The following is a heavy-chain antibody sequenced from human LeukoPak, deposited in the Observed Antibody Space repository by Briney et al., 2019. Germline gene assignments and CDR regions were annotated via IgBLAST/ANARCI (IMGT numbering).Heavy chain of an antibody. CDR2: IKSKTDGGTT. CDR1: GFTFSNAW. D-gene: IGHD3-10*01. V-gene: IGHV3-15*01. CDR3: TTNTGSGSYGAY. Sequence: PGGSLRLSCAASGFTFSNAWMSWVRQAPGKGLEWVGRIKSKTDGGTTDYAAPVKGIFTISRDDSKNTLYLQMNSLKTGDTAVYYCTTNTGSGSYGAYWGQGTLVTVSS. J-gene: IGHJ4*02.